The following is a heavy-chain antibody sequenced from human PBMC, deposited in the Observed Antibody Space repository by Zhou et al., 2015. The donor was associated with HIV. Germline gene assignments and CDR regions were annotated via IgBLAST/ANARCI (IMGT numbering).Heavy chain of an antibody. V-gene: IGHV1-69*12. CDR1: GGTFSSYA. CDR3: ARDRVAVGYSSGWYMGYDAFDI. Sequence: QVQLVQSGAEVKKPGSSVKVSCKASGGTFSSYAISWVRQAPGQGLEWMGGIIPIFGTANYAQKFQGRVTITADESTSTAYMELSSLRSEDTAVYYCARDRVAVGYSSGWYMGYDAFDIWGQGTMVTVSS. J-gene: IGHJ3*02. CDR2: IIPIFGTA. D-gene: IGHD6-19*01.